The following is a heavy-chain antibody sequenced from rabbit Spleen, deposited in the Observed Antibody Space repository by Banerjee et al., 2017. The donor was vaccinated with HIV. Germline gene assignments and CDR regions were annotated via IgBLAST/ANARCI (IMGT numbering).Heavy chain of an antibody. D-gene: IGHD1-1*01. CDR2: INIVTGKD. J-gene: IGHJ2*01. CDR3: ARNYVNAFDP. Sequence: QEQLKESGGGLVQPGGSLKLSCKASGFDFNSYYMSWVRQAPGKGLEWIACINIVTGKDVYATWAKGRFIMSRTSSTTVTLQMTRLTAADTAIYFCARNYVNAFDPWGPGTLVTVS. CDR1: GFDFNSYYM. V-gene: IGHV1S45*01.